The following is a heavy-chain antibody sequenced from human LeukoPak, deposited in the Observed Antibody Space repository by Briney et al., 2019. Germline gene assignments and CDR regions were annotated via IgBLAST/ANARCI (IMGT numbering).Heavy chain of an antibody. Sequence: SETLSLTCTVSGGSISSSSYYWGWIRQPPGEGLEWIGNIYYSGSTYYNPSLKSRVTISVDTSKNQFSLRLNSVTAADTAVYYCARLPREQSFDYWGQGTLVTVSS. V-gene: IGHV4-39*01. D-gene: IGHD1-26*01. J-gene: IGHJ4*02. CDR2: IYYSGST. CDR1: GGSISSSSYY. CDR3: ARLPREQSFDY.